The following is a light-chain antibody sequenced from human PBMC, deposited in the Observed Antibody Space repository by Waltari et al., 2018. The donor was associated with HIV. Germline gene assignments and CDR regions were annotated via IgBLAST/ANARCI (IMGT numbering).Light chain of an antibody. CDR3: QSYDASLSAYV. V-gene: IGLV1-40*01. CDR1: NSNIGAGYE. CDR2: GKN. Sequence: QSVLTQPPSVSVAPGQRVTISCTGSNSNIGAGYEVHWYQRLPGTAPKLLSFGKNIRPSGVPDRFSGSKSGTSASLAITGLQAEDEADYHCQSYDASLSAYVFGPGTKVTVL. J-gene: IGLJ1*01.